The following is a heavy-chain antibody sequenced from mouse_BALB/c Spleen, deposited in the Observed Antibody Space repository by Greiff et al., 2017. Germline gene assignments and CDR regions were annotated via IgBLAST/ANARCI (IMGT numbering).Heavy chain of an antibody. CDR3: ASLLDY. J-gene: IGHJ4*01. CDR1: GYTFTSYY. V-gene: IGHV1S81*02. Sequence: QVQLKESGAELVKPGASVKLSCKASGYTFTSYYMYWVKQRPGQGLEWIGEINPSNGGTNFNEKFKSKATLTVDKSSSTAYMQLSSLTSEDSAVYYCASLLDYWGQGTSVTVSS. CDR2: INPSNGGT.